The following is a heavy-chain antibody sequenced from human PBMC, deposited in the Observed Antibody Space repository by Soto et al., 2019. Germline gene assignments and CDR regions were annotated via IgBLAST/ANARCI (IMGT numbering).Heavy chain of an antibody. D-gene: IGHD3-22*01. V-gene: IGHV5-10-1*01. J-gene: IGHJ4*02. CDR2: IDPGDSQT. CDR3: ARQIYDSDTGPNFQYYFDS. CDR1: GYSFAGYW. Sequence: GASLKISCKGSGYSFAGYWITWVRQKPGKGLEWMGRIDPGDSQTYYSPSFRGHVTISVTKSITTVFLQWSSLRASDTAMYYCARQIYDSDTGPNFQYYFDSWGQGTPVTVSS.